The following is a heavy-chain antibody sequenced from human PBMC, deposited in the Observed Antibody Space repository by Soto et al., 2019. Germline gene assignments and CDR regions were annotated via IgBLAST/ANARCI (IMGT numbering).Heavy chain of an antibody. D-gene: IGHD3-10*01. CDR2: IDPSDSYT. CDR1: GYSFTSYW. V-gene: IGHV5-10-1*01. Sequence: PGESLKISCKGSGYSFTSYWISWVRQMPGKGLEWMGRIDPSDSYTNYSPSFQGHVTISADKSISTAYLQWSSLKASDTAMYYCASTRITEVMGQYYWGQGTLVTVSS. CDR3: ASTRITEVMGQYY. J-gene: IGHJ4*02.